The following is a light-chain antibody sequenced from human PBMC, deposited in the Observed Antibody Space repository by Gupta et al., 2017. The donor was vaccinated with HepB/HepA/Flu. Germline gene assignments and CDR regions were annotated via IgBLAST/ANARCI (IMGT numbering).Light chain of an antibody. CDR1: SSDVGNYNL. Sequence: QSALTQPASVSGPPVQSITIPCTGTSSDVGNYNLVSWYQQLPGKAPKLMIYEVDKRPSGVSNRFSGSKSGNTASLTISGLQDEDEADYYCCSVAGTYTLLFGTGTKVTVL. CDR2: EVD. J-gene: IGLJ1*01. CDR3: CSVAGTYTLL. V-gene: IGLV2-23*02.